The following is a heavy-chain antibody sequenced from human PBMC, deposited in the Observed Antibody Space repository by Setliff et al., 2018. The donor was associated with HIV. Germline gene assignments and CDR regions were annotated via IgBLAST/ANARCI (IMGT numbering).Heavy chain of an antibody. J-gene: IGHJ4*02. D-gene: IGHD3-10*01. Sequence: LSLTCAVYGGSFNDYYWTWIRQPPGKGLEWIGEIDHSGNIKYHASLKSRVTISKDTSKNQISLKLRSVTAADTAVYYCARGLNYYGSGSYLPLGYWGQGTLVTAPQ. V-gene: IGHV4-34*01. CDR3: ARGLNYYGSGSYLPLGY. CDR2: IDHSGNI. CDR1: GGSFNDYY.